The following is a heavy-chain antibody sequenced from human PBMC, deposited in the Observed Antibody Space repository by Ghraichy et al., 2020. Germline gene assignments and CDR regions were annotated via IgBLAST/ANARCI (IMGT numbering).Heavy chain of an antibody. CDR3: ARQYSNSQDY. Sequence: ASVKVSCKASGYTFTGYYMHWVRQAPGQGLEWMGWINPNSGGTKYAQNFQGRVTMTRDTSITTAYMELTRLTSDDTAVYYCARQYSNSQDYWGQGTLVTVSS. V-gene: IGHV1-2*02. D-gene: IGHD6-13*01. CDR2: INPNSGGT. CDR1: GYTFTGYY. J-gene: IGHJ4*02.